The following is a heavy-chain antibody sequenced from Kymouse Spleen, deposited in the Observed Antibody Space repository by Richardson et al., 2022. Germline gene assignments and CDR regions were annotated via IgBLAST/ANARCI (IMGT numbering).Heavy chain of an antibody. CDR2: IYSCGST. CDR3: ARDREQQLGHYGMDV. J-gene: IGHJ6*02. V-gene: IGHV3-66*03. D-gene: IGHD6-13*01. Sequence: EVQLVESGGGLIQPGGSLRLSCAASGFTVSSNYMSWVRQAPGKGLEWVSVIYSCGSTYYADSVKGRFTISRDNSKNTLYLQMNSLRAEDTAVYYCARDREQQLGHYGMDVWGQGTTVTVSS. CDR1: GFTVSSNY.